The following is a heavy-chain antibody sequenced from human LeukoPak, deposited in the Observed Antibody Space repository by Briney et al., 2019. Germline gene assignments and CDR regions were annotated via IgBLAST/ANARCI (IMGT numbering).Heavy chain of an antibody. CDR2: MLFDGTNK. Sequence: GGSLRLSCTGSGFTLSSYAVHWVRQAPGKGLEWVAVMLFDGTNKRYAESVKGRFTVSRDNSKNSVYLQMNSLRLDDTAIYYCVRESLLFLAVDGPFDYWGQGTLVTVSS. J-gene: IGHJ4*02. CDR1: GFTLSSYA. D-gene: IGHD6-13*01. CDR3: VRESLLFLAVDGPFDY. V-gene: IGHV3-30-3*01.